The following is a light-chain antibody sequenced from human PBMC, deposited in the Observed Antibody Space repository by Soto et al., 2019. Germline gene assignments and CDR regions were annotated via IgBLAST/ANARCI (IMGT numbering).Light chain of an antibody. CDR2: AAS. CDR3: QQLYT. V-gene: IGKV1-9*01. CDR1: QGISSY. Sequence: DIQLTQSPSFLSASVGDRVTITCRASQGISSYLAWYQQKPGKAPKLLIYAASTLQSEVPSRFSGSGSGTEFTLTISSLQPEDFATYYCQQLYTFGQGTKLEIK. J-gene: IGKJ2*01.